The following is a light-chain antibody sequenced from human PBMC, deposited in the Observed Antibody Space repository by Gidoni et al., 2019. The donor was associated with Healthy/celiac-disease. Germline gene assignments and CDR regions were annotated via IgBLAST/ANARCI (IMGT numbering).Light chain of an antibody. V-gene: IGKV3-11*01. CDR2: DAS. CDR1: PSVSSS. CDR3: QQRSNWPSLT. Sequence: EIVLTQSPATLSLSPGERATLSCRASPSVSSSLAWYQQKPGQAPRLLIYDASNRATGIPARFSGSASGTDFTLTISDLEPEDFAVYYCQQRSNWPSLTFGGGTKVEIK. J-gene: IGKJ4*01.